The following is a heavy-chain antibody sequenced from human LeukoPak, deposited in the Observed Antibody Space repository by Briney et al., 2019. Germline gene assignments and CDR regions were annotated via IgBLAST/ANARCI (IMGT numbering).Heavy chain of an antibody. Sequence: PGGSLGLSCAASGFTFSGSGMHWVRQTSGKGLEWVGRIRSNTNNYATAFAASLKGRFTISRDDSKNTVYLHINSLKNEDTAVYYCTREGSGWYNDYWGQGTLVTVSS. CDR2: IRSNTNNYAT. J-gene: IGHJ4*02. V-gene: IGHV3-73*01. D-gene: IGHD6-19*01. CDR1: GFTFSGSG. CDR3: TREGSGWYNDY.